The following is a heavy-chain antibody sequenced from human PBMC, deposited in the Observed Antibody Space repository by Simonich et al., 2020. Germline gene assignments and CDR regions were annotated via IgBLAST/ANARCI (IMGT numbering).Heavy chain of an antibody. CDR2: IYPGDSDT. Sequence: EVQLVKSGAEVKKPGEYLKISCKGSGYSFTSYWIGWVRQVPGKGLEWMGRIYPGDSDTRYSPSYQGQVTISADKSISTADLQWSSLKAADTAMYYCARLVMYSGSYYLDYWGQGTLVTVSS. D-gene: IGHD1-26*01. J-gene: IGHJ4*02. CDR1: GYSFTSYW. V-gene: IGHV5-51*01. CDR3: ARLVMYSGSYYLDY.